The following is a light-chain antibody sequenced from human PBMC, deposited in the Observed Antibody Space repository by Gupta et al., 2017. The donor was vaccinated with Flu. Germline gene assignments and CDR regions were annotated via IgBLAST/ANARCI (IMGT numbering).Light chain of an antibody. Sequence: LTQSPSFLSASVGDRVTVTCRASQDINTYLAWYQQKPGKAPKLLIYAASTLQSGVPSSFSGSGSGTEFTLTISSLQPEDFATYYCLQLNDYPLTFGGGTKVEIK. CDR3: LQLNDYPLT. J-gene: IGKJ4*01. V-gene: IGKV1-9*01. CDR1: QDINTY. CDR2: AAS.